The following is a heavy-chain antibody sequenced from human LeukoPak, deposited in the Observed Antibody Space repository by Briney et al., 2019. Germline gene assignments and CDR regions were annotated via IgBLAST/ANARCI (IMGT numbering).Heavy chain of an antibody. CDR3: AQWRRNWFDP. CDR1: GFSLTTSGVG. V-gene: IGHV2-5*02. D-gene: IGHD3-3*01. Sequence: ESGPTLVNPPQTLTLTCTFSGFSLTTSGVGVGWIRQPPGKALEWLALIHWDDDKRYSPSLKSRLIITKDTSKNQVVLTMTNMDPVDTATYYCAQWRRNWFDPWGQGTLVTVSS. J-gene: IGHJ5*02. CDR2: IHWDDDK.